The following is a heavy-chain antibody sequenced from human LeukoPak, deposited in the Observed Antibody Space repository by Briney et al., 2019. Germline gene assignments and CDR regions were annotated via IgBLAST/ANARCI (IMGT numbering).Heavy chain of an antibody. J-gene: IGHJ2*01. V-gene: IGHV4-31*02. D-gene: IGHD3-22*01. Sequence: SQTLSLTCTVSGGSISSGASDWGWIRQHPKRGLEWVGYINHSGSTYYNPSLGSRVTMSVATSKNQFSLKLSSVTAADSAVYSCGRAARQGFTMIVVPFFYFDLWGRGTLVTVSS. CDR1: GGSISSGASD. CDR2: INHSGST. CDR3: GRAARQGFTMIVVPFFYFDL.